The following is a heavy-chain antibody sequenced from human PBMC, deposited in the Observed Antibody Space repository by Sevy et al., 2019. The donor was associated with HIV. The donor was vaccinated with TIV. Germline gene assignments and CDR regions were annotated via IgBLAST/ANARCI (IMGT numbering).Heavy chain of an antibody. CDR3: ATTKDYYDNSGDPFDY. Sequence: ASVKVSCKVSGSTLTRLSMHWVRQAPGKGLEWMASFDPEDGKTVYAQKFQGRVTMTEDTSTDTAYMGLSSLRPEDTAVYYCATTKDYYDNSGDPFDYWGQGTLVTVSS. D-gene: IGHD3-22*01. J-gene: IGHJ4*02. V-gene: IGHV1-24*01. CDR1: GSTLTRLS. CDR2: FDPEDGKT.